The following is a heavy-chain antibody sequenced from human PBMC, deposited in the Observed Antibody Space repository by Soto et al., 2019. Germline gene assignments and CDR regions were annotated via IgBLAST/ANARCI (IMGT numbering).Heavy chain of an antibody. V-gene: IGHV4-61*01. Sequence: SETLSLTCVVSGGSITSGTYSWTWIRQPPGKGLEWIGYIYYSGSTNYNPSLKSRVTISVDTSKNQFSLKLSSVTAADTAVYYCARDRGVDILTGYTYYFDYWGQGTLVTVSS. CDR3: ARDRGVDILTGYTYYFDY. D-gene: IGHD3-9*01. CDR1: GGSITSGTYS. J-gene: IGHJ4*02. CDR2: IYYSGST.